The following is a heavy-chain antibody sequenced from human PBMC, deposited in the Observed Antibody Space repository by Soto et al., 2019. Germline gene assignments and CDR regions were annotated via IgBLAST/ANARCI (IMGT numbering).Heavy chain of an antibody. D-gene: IGHD4-4*01. CDR2: ISSSSSTI. V-gene: IGHV3-48*01. J-gene: IGHJ4*02. Sequence: EVQLVESGGGLVQPGGSLRLSCAASGFTFSSYSMNWVRQAPGKGLEWVSYISSSSSTIYYADSVEGRFTISRDNAKNSLYLQMNSLRAEDTAVYYCARAQIDYINYWGQGTLVTVSS. CDR1: GFTFSSYS. CDR3: ARAQIDYINY.